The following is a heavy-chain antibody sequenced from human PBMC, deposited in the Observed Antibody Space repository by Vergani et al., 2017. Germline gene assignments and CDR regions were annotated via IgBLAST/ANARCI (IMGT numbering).Heavy chain of an antibody. CDR1: GFTFSDYY. CDR2: ISSSGHTT. Sequence: QVQLVESGGGLVKPGGSLRLSCAASGFTFSDYYMSWIRQAPGEGLEWISYISSSGHTTYYADSVKGRSTLSRDTAKNSLVLQINRLGAEDTDVYYCARMVPWYWDVWGQGATVTVSS. J-gene: IGHJ6*02. CDR3: ARMVPWYWDV. D-gene: IGHD3-10*01. V-gene: IGHV3-11*04.